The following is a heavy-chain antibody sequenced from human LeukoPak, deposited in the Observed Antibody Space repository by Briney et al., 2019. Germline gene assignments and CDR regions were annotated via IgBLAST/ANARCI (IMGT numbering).Heavy chain of an antibody. CDR1: GYTLISYD. Sequence: ASVKVSCKASGYTLISYDIDWVRQAPGQGLEWMGWVNPNSGGTNYAQKFQGRVTMTRDTSISTAYMELSRLRSDDTAVYYCARDRVGATGIDYWGQGTLVTVSS. D-gene: IGHD1-26*01. CDR2: VNPNSGGT. J-gene: IGHJ4*02. CDR3: ARDRVGATGIDY. V-gene: IGHV1-2*02.